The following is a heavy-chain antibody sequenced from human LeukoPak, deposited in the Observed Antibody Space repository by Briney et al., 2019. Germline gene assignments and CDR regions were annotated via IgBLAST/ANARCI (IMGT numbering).Heavy chain of an antibody. CDR2: ISWNSGSI. CDR3: AKVMAAAGYFDY. Sequence: GGSLRLSCAASGFTFDDYAMHWVRQAPGKGLEWVSGISWNSGSIGYADSVKGRFTISRDNAKNSLCLQMNSLRAEDTALYYCAKVMAAAGYFDYWGQGTLVTVSS. CDR1: GFTFDDYA. J-gene: IGHJ4*02. D-gene: IGHD6-13*01. V-gene: IGHV3-9*01.